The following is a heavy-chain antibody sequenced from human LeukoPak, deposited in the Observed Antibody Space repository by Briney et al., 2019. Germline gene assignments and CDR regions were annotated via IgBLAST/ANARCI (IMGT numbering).Heavy chain of an antibody. CDR2: IHAGGST. J-gene: IGHJ3*02. V-gene: IGHV4-61*02. D-gene: IGHD3-10*01. CDR3: ASSRSGSMWLDAFDI. CDR1: GGSIRSGSYY. Sequence: SETLSLTCTVSGGSIRSGSYYWSWIRQPAGKGLGWIGRIHAGGSTNYNPALKSRVTISADTSKNQFSLKLSSVTAADTAVYYCASSRSGSMWLDAFDIWGQGTMVTVSS.